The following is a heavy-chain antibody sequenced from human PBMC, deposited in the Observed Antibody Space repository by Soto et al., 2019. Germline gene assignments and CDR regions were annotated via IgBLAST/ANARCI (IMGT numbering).Heavy chain of an antibody. D-gene: IGHD5-18*01. V-gene: IGHV4-61*08. CDR1: GGSVSSGDYY. J-gene: IGHJ5*02. CDR2: IYYSGNT. Sequence: SETLSLTCTVSGGSVSSGDYYWSWIRQPPGKGLEWIGYIYYSGNTNYNLSLKSRVIISVDTSKKLFSLKLTSVTAADTAGYYCALTPGDTSMIYWLNPWGHGTLVTVSS. CDR3: ALTPGDTSMIYWLNP.